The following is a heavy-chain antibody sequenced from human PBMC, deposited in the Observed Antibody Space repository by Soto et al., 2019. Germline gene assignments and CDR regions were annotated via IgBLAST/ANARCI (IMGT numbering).Heavy chain of an antibody. CDR3: ARGGCSGGSCYSDY. V-gene: IGHV1-69*01. J-gene: IGHJ4*02. CDR1: GGTFSSYA. Sequence: QVQLVQSGAEVQKPGSSVKVSCKASGGTFSSYAISWVRQAPGQGLEWMGGIIPIFGTANYAQKFQGRVTITADESTSRAYMEPRSLRADDTAVYYCARGGCSGGSCYSDYWGQGTLVTVSS. D-gene: IGHD2-15*01. CDR2: IIPIFGTA.